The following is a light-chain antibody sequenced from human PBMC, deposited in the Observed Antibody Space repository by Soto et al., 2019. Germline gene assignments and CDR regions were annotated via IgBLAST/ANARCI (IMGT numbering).Light chain of an antibody. V-gene: IGKV3D-11*01. CDR3: QQRHMWPIT. Sequence: EILLTQSPGTLSLSPGERATLSCRASQGVTPAYLAWYQHKPGQAPRLLIYDAYNRATGIPPRFSGSGSGTDFTLTISSLEPEDSAVYYCQQRHMWPITFGQGTRLEIK. CDR1: QGVTPAY. CDR2: DAY. J-gene: IGKJ5*01.